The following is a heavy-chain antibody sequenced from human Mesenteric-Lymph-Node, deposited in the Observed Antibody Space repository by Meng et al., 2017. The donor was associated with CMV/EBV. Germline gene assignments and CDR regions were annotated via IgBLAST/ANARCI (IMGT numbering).Heavy chain of an antibody. D-gene: IGHD4-11*01. CDR1: GSRFSRYG. V-gene: IGHV3-30*02. Sequence: GESLKISCAASGSRFSRYGMYWVRQAPGKGLEWVSFIRYDGSNKYYADSVKGRFTISRDNSKNTVDLQMNSLRTEDTAVYYCAKEVYSDYGISAYGMDVWGQGTTVTVSS. J-gene: IGHJ6*02. CDR3: AKEVYSDYGISAYGMDV. CDR2: IRYDGSNK.